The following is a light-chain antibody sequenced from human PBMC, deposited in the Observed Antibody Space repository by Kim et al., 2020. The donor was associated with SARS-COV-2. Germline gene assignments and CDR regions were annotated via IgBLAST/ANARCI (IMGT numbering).Light chain of an antibody. CDR2: GAP. J-gene: IGKJ4*01. CDR1: QSVNTTY. V-gene: IGKV3-20*01. CDR3: QNYGASPLT. Sequence: CQGEKEPASRRGRQSVNTTYLAGDKRKPGQAPRLFIYGAPRRATGIPDRFTGSGSETDFILTITRLDPEDFAVYYCQNYGASPLTFGGGTKV.